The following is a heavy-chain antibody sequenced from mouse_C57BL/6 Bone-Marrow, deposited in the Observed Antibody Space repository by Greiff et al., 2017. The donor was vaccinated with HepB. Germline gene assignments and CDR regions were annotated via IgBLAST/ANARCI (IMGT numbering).Heavy chain of an antibody. V-gene: IGHV7-1*01. Sequence: EVLVVESGGGLVQSGRSLRLSCATSGFTFSDFYMEWVRQAPGKGLEWIAASRNKANDYTTEYSASVKGRFIVSRDTSQSILDLQMNALRAEDTAIYYCARDAKDWGQGTLVTVSA. CDR2: SRNKANDYTT. J-gene: IGHJ3*01. D-gene: IGHD1-3*01. CDR3: ARDAKD. CDR1: GFTFSDFY.